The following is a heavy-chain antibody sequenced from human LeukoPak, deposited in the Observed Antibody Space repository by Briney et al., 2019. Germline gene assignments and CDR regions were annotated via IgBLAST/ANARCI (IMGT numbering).Heavy chain of an antibody. V-gene: IGHV5-51*01. J-gene: IGHJ4*02. CDR1: GYSFTSYW. D-gene: IGHD3-10*01. CDR3: ARTTMVRGVTRHFDY. Sequence: GESLKISCKGSGYSFTSYWIGWVRQMPGKGLEWMGIIYPGDSDTRYSPSFQGQVTISADKSISTAYLQWSSLKASDTAMYYCARTTMVRGVTRHFDYWGQGTLVTVSS. CDR2: IYPGDSDT.